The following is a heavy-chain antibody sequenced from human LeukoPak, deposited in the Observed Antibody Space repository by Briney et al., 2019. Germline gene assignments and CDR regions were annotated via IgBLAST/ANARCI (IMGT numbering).Heavy chain of an antibody. Sequence: SETLSLTCTVSGGSISSGSYYWSWIRQPAGKGLEWIGRIYTSGSTNYNPSLKSRVTISVDTSKNQFSLKLGSVTAADTAVYYCAREGCSSTSCYGLGFYGMDVWGQGTTVTVSS. V-gene: IGHV4-61*02. CDR1: GGSISSGSYY. D-gene: IGHD2-2*01. J-gene: IGHJ6*02. CDR2: IYTSGST. CDR3: AREGCSSTSCYGLGFYGMDV.